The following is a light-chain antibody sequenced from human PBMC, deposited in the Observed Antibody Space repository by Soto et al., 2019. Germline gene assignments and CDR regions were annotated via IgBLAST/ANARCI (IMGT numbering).Light chain of an antibody. CDR3: QQSYSTWLT. V-gene: IGKV1-39*01. CDR2: AAS. CDR1: QSISSY. J-gene: IGKJ4*01. Sequence: DIQMTQSPSSLSASVGDRVTITCRASQSISSYLNWYQQKPGKATKLLIYAASSLQSGVPSRFSGSGSGTDFTLTISSLQPEDFATYYCQQSYSTWLTFGGGTKVEIK.